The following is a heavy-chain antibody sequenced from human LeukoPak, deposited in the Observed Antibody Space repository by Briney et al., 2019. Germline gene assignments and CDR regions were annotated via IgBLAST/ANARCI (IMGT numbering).Heavy chain of an antibody. Sequence: PGGSLRLSCAASGFTFSDYYMSWIRQAPGKGLEWVSYISSSGSTIYYADSVKGRFTISRDNAKNSLYLQMNSLRAEDTAVYYCARGRSVYSSSWYPRWFDPWGQGTLVTVSS. V-gene: IGHV3-11*01. CDR3: ARGRSVYSSSWYPRWFDP. CDR1: GFTFSDYY. D-gene: IGHD6-13*01. CDR2: ISSSGSTI. J-gene: IGHJ5*02.